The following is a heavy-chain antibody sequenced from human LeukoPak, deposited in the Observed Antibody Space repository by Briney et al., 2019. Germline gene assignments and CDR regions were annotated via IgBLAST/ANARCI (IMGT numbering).Heavy chain of an antibody. CDR3: AKVLFAYYYGSGSRNWFDP. D-gene: IGHD3-10*01. CDR2: ISGSGGSI. Sequence: PGGSLRLSCAASGFTFSSYGMGWVRQAPGKGLEWVSAISGSGGSIYYADSVKGRFTISRDNSKNTLYLQMNSLRAEDTAVYYCAKVLFAYYYGSGSRNWFDPWGQGTLVTVSS. J-gene: IGHJ5*02. V-gene: IGHV3-23*01. CDR1: GFTFSSYG.